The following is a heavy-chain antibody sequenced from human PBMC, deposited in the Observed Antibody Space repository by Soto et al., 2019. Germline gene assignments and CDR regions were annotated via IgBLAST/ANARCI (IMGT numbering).Heavy chain of an antibody. CDR2: IYHSGST. J-gene: IGHJ4*01. CDR3: ASLGWSSRWFLHFAY. CDR1: GGSISSDAYY. D-gene: IGHD6-13*01. V-gene: IGHV4-31*03. Sequence: PSETLSLTCTVSGGSISSDAYYWNWIRQHPGKGLEWIGYIYHSGSTHYNPSLKSRVTISLETSKNQFSLKLNSVTAADTAVYYCASLGWSSRWFLHFAYWAQGSLVTVS.